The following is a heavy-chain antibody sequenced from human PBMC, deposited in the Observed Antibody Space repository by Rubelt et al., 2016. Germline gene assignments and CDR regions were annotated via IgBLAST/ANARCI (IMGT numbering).Heavy chain of an antibody. J-gene: IGHJ4*02. CDR2: IYSGGST. Sequence: EVQLVESGGGLIQPGGSLRLSCAASGFTVSSNFLTWVRQAPGKGLEWVSVIYSGGSTYYADSVKGRFTISRDNSKNTLYLQMNSLRDEDTAVYYCARDLNSAVGATNFDYWGQGTLVTVSS. D-gene: IGHD1-26*01. V-gene: IGHV3-53*01. CDR3: ARDLNSAVGATNFDY. CDR1: GFTVSSNF.